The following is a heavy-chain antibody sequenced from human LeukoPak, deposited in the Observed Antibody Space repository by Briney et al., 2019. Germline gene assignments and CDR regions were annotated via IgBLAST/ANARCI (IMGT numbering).Heavy chain of an antibody. V-gene: IGHV3-33*06. CDR3: AKLGGNGFDY. CDR2: IWHDGSNE. CDR1: GFTFSHYG. Sequence: GESLRLSCAASGFTFSHYGMHWVRQAPGKGLEWVAVIWHDGSNEYYADSVKGQFTISRDNSKNTLYLQMNSLRAEDTAVYYCAKLGGNGFDYWGQGTLVTVSS. D-gene: IGHD4-23*01. J-gene: IGHJ4*02.